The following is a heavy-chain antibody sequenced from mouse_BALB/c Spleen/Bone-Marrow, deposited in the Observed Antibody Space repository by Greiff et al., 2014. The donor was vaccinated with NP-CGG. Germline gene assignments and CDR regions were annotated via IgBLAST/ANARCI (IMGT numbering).Heavy chain of an antibody. J-gene: IGHJ2*01. CDR2: IYPGSGST. V-gene: IGHV1S22*01. CDR3: TRRRGNYYYFDY. CDR1: GYTFTSYW. Sequence: LQQSGSELVRPGASVKLSCKASGYTFTSYWMYWVKQRPGQGLEWIGNIYPGSGSTNYDEKFKSKATLTVDTSSSTAYMQLSSLTSEDSAVYYCTRRRGNYYYFDYWGQGTTLTVSS. D-gene: IGHD2-1*01.